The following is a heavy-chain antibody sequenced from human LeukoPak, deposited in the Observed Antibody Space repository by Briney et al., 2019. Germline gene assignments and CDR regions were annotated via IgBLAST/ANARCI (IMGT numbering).Heavy chain of an antibody. Sequence: QPGGSLRLSCAASGFTFSSYGIHWVRQAPGKGLEWVAAIAYDGSNKYYADSVKGRFTISRDNSKKTLYLQMNSLRAEDTAVYYCARDQGVVVHGKYDYYGMDVWGQGTTVTVSS. D-gene: IGHD3-22*01. CDR2: IAYDGSNK. CDR3: ARDQGVVVHGKYDYYGMDV. J-gene: IGHJ6*02. V-gene: IGHV3-30*03. CDR1: GFTFSSYG.